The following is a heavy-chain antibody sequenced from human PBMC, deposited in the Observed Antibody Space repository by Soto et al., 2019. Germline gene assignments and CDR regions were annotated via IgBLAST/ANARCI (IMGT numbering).Heavy chain of an antibody. Sequence: GGTLRLSCAASGFTFSSYGMRWVRQAPGKGLEWVAVIWYDGSNKYYADSVKCRFTISRDNSKNTLYLHMNSLRAEDTAVYYCARGVDYSDSSGYLWDRFGYWGQGTLVTVSS. CDR1: GFTFSSYG. D-gene: IGHD3-22*01. CDR3: ARGVDYSDSSGYLWDRFGY. CDR2: IWYDGSNK. V-gene: IGHV3-33*01. J-gene: IGHJ4*02.